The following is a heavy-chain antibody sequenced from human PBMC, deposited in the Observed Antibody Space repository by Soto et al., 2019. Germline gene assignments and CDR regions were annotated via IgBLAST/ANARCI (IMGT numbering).Heavy chain of an antibody. Sequence: GGSLRLSCAASGFTFSSYWMHWVRQAPGKGLVWVSRINSDGSSTSYADSVKGRFTISRDNAKNTLYLQMNSLRAEDTAVYYCARDQEWELHRPYYYYGMDVWGQGTTVTVSS. CDR1: GFTFSSYW. CDR3: ARDQEWELHRPYYYYGMDV. CDR2: INSDGSST. D-gene: IGHD1-26*01. J-gene: IGHJ6*02. V-gene: IGHV3-74*01.